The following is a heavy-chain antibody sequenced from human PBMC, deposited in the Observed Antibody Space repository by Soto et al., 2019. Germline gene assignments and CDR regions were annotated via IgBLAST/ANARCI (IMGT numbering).Heavy chain of an antibody. CDR1: GFTFSDSW. CDR2: IKPDESEK. Sequence: EVPLVESGGGLVQPGGSLRLSCTASGFTFSDSWMTWVRQAPGKGLEWVDRIKPDESEKKYAVSVKGRFSISRDNAKNSMYLQMDSLSGEDTAVYYCVRGGSNYASWGQGTLVSVSS. J-gene: IGHJ5*02. D-gene: IGHD4-4*01. CDR3: VRGGSNYAS. V-gene: IGHV3-7*01.